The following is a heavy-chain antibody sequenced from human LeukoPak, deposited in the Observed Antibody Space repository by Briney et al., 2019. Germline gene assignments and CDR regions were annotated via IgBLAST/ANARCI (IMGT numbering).Heavy chain of an antibody. V-gene: IGHV5-51*01. Sequence: GESLKISCKGSGYSFTSYWIGWVRQMPGKGLEWMGIIYPGDSDTRYSPSFQGQVTISADKSISTAYLQWSSVKASDTAMYYCARQSRKHSYYMDVWGKGTTVTTSS. CDR3: ARQSRKHSYYMDV. CDR2: IYPGDSDT. J-gene: IGHJ6*03. CDR1: GYSFTSYW.